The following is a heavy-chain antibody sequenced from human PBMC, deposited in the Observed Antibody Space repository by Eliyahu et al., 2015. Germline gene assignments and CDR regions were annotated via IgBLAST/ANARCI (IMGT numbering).Heavy chain of an antibody. V-gene: IGHV3-72*01. CDR1: GFTFXXXY. CDR2: IRNKANSYTT. Sequence: EVQLVESGGGLVQPGGSLRLSCLASGFTFXXXYMXWVRQAPGVGLEWVGRIRNKANSYTTEYAASVKGRFTISRDDSENSLYLQMNSLKTEDTAVYYCTRVYSSAWGGDYFDYWGQGTLVTVSS. J-gene: IGHJ4*02. CDR3: TRVYSSAWGGDYFDY. D-gene: IGHD6-19*01.